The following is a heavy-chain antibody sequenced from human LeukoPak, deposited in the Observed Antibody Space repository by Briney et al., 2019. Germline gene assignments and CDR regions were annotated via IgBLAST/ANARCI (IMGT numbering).Heavy chain of an antibody. CDR3: AREIADSTGYYYVDY. J-gene: IGHJ4*02. V-gene: IGHV6-1*01. CDR1: RDSLSSNSAT. Sequence: SQTLSLTCGLSRDSLSSNSATWNWLRQSPSRGLEWLGSTYYRSKWSNDYAVSVKSRITINPDTSKNQFSLQLSSVSPDDTAVYYCAREIADSTGYYYVDYWGQGTLVTVSS. D-gene: IGHD3-22*01. CDR2: TYYRSKWSN.